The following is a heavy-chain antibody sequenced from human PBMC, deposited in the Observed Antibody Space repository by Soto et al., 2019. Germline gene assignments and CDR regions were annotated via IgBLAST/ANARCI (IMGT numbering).Heavy chain of an antibody. CDR3: ARTSRLKTGQLDY. CDR1: GYSIGTYNW. CDR2: IYYTGTV. V-gene: IGHV4-28*05. Sequence: QLHLQESGPGLVKPSDTLSLTCAVPGYSIGTYNWWAWIRQPPGKGLEWIGYIYYTGTVYYNLSLKNRVSMSVDTARDQFSLRLSSVTAADTAVSYCARTSRLKTGQLDYWGPGALVTVSS. J-gene: IGHJ4*02. D-gene: IGHD3-9*01.